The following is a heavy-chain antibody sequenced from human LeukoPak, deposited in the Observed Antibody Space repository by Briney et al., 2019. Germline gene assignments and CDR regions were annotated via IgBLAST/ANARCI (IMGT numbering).Heavy chain of an antibody. D-gene: IGHD3-22*01. CDR2: ISSSSSYI. CDR3: AITSYDSSGYFYW. CDR1: GFTFSSYS. Sequence: GGSLRLSCAASGFTFSSYSMNWVRQAPGKGLEWVSSISSSSSYIYYADSVKGRFTISRDNAKNPLYLQMNSLRAEDTALYYCAITSYDSSGYFYWWGQGTLVTVSS. J-gene: IGHJ4*02. V-gene: IGHV3-21*01.